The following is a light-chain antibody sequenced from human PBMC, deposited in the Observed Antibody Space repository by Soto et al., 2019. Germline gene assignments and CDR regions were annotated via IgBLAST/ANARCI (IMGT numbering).Light chain of an antibody. Sequence: QAVVTQPPSASGTPGQRVTISCSGSTSNIGSNTVHWYQQLPGTAPKVLIHSNNQRPSGVPDRFSGSKSGTSASLAISGLQSEDEADYYCAAWDDTLNGSVFGGGTQLTVL. J-gene: IGLJ7*01. CDR1: TSNIGSNT. CDR2: SNN. CDR3: AAWDDTLNGSV. V-gene: IGLV1-44*01.